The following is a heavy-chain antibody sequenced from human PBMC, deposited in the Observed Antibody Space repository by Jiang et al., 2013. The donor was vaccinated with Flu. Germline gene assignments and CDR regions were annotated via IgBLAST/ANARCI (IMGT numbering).Heavy chain of an antibody. D-gene: IGHD3-10*01. J-gene: IGHJ6*04. CDR3: ARHGMWFGETGPLYYYYGMDV. Sequence: GAEVKKPGESLRISCKGSGYSFTSYWISWVRQMPGKGLEWMGRIDPSDSYTNYSPSFQGHVTISADKSISTAYLQWGSLKASDTAMYYCARHGMWFGETGPLYYYYGMDVWGKGTTVTVLL. V-gene: IGHV5-10-1*01. CDR2: IDPSDSYT. CDR1: GYSFTSYW.